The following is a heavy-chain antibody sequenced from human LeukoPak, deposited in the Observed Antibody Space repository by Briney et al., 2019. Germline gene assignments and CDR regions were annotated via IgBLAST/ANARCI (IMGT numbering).Heavy chain of an antibody. CDR2: ISGSGGST. CDR3: AKGGGSGSFLKEYNFDY. D-gene: IGHD3-10*01. Sequence: PGGSLRLSCAASGFTFSSYAMSWVRQAPGKGLEWVSAISGSGGSTYYADSVKGRFTISRDNSKNTLYLQMNSLRAEDTAVYYCAKGGGSGSFLKEYNFDYWGQGTLATVSS. V-gene: IGHV3-23*01. CDR1: GFTFSSYA. J-gene: IGHJ4*02.